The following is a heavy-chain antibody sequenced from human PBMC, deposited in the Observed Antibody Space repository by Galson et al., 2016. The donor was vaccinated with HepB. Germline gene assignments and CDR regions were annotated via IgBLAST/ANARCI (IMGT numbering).Heavy chain of an antibody. CDR3: AGVGYCTNGVCFRDY. CDR1: GGSISTYY. D-gene: IGHD2-8*01. V-gene: IGHV4-59*12. Sequence: SETLSLTCTVSGGSISTYYWSWIRQPPGKGLEWIGNIYYTGRTHYNPSLKSRVTISVDTTKNQFSLKLSSVNAAETAVYYCAGVGYCTNGVCFRDYWGQGTLVTVSS. J-gene: IGHJ4*02. CDR2: IYYTGRT.